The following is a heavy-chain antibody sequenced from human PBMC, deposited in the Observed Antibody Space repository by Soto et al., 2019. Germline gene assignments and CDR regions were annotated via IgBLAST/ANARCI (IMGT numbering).Heavy chain of an antibody. D-gene: IGHD3-10*01. CDR2: ISYSGST. CDR1: GGSISSYY. J-gene: IGHJ6*02. CDR3: ARYYGSGSYYNHHYYYYYMDV. V-gene: IGHV4-59*08. Sequence: SETLSLTCSVSGGSISSYYWSWIRKPPGKGLEWIGYISYSGSTNYNPSLKSRVTISVDTSKNQFSLKLSSVTAADTAVYYCARYYGSGSYYNHHYYYYYMDVWGQGTTVTVS.